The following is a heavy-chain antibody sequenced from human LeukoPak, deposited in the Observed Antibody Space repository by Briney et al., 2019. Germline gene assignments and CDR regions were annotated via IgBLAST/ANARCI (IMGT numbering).Heavy chain of an antibody. CDR3: ARDRRQWLVNYYYYGMDV. J-gene: IGHJ6*02. D-gene: IGHD6-19*01. CDR1: GFTFSSYA. CDR2: IYSGGST. V-gene: IGHV3-66*01. Sequence: GGSLRLSCAASGFTFSSYAMSWVRQAPGKGLEWGSVIYSGGSTYYADSVKGRFTISRDNSKNTLYLQMNSLRAEDTAVYYCARDRRQWLVNYYYYGMDVWGQGTTVTVSS.